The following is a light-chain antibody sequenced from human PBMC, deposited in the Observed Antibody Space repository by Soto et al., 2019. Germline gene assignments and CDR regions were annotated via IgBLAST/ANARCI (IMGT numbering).Light chain of an antibody. CDR1: SSDVGNYNL. CDR2: EVS. Sequence: QSALTQPASVSGSPGQSITISCTGTSSDVGNYNLVSWYQQHPGKAPKLMIFEVSYRPSGVSNRFSGSKSGNTASLPISGLQAEDEADYYCISYTTSSPSYVFGTGTKLTVL. CDR3: ISYTTSSPSYV. V-gene: IGLV2-14*02. J-gene: IGLJ1*01.